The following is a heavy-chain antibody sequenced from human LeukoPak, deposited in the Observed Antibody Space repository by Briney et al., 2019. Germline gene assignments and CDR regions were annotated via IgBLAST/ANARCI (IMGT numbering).Heavy chain of an antibody. D-gene: IGHD2-2*02. Sequence: SQTLSLTCSVSGGSVSTDYYFWNWLRQPAGKELEGIGRVYSSGTTHYNPSLNSRVTMSVDTSKNLFSLRLSSATAADTAVYYCAGYREPYDHLPHTLTIWGQGTMVAVSS. V-gene: IGHV4-61*02. CDR3: AGYREPYDHLPHTLTI. CDR1: GGSVSTDYYF. CDR2: VYSSGTT. J-gene: IGHJ3*02.